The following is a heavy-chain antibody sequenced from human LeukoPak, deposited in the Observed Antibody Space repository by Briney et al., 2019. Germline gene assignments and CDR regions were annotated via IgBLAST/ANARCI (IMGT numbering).Heavy chain of an antibody. D-gene: IGHD2-21*02. CDR1: GGSISSYY. V-gene: IGHV4-59*01. Sequence: SETLPLTCTVSGGSISSYYWSWIRQPPGKGLEWIGYIYYSGSTNYNPSLKSRVTISVDTSKNQFSLRLSSVTAADTAVYYCARDVTSGAFDIWGQGTMVTVSS. CDR3: ARDVTSGAFDI. J-gene: IGHJ3*02. CDR2: IYYSGST.